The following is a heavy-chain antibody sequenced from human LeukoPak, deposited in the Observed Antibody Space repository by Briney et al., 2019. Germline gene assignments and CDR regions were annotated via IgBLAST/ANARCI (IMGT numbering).Heavy chain of an antibody. J-gene: IGHJ3*02. CDR3: AIGRPRDAIVI. Sequence: SETLSLTCTVSGGSISSYYWSWVRQPPGKGLEWIGYIYASGSTNYNPSLKSRVTISVDTSKNQFSLKLSSVTAADTAVYYCAIGRPRDAIVIRVQGATLTLSS. CDR1: GGSISSYY. CDR2: IYASGST. V-gene: IGHV4-4*09.